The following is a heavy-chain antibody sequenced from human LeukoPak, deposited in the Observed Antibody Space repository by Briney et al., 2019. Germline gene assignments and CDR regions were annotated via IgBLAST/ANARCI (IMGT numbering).Heavy chain of an antibody. CDR3: AGQQIDIVLMVLRGGNWFDP. D-gene: IGHD2-8*01. J-gene: IGHJ5*02. CDR1: GGSISSSSYY. Sequence: SETLSLTCTVSGGSISSSSYYWGWIRQPPGKGLEWIGSIYYSGSTYYIPSLKSRVTISVDTSKNQFSLKLSSVTAADTAVYYCAGQQIDIVLMVLRGGNWFDPWGQGTLVTVSS. V-gene: IGHV4-39*01. CDR2: IYYSGST.